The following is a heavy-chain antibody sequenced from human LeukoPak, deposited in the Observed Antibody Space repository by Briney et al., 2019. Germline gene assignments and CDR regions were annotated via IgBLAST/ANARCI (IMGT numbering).Heavy chain of an antibody. CDR1: GFTFDDYA. J-gene: IGHJ6*02. Sequence: PGGSLRLSCTVSGFTFDDYAMHWVRHTPGKGLEWVAGITWNRDNIGYGDSVKGRFTISRDNVKNVLYLQMNSLRREDTALYYCAKDLSSAITSALVLDVWGQGTTV. CDR3: AKDLSSAITSALVLDV. CDR2: ITWNRDNI. D-gene: IGHD3-22*01. V-gene: IGHV3-9*01.